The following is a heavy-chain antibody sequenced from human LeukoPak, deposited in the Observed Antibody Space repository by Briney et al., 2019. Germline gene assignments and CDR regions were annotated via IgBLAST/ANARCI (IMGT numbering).Heavy chain of an antibody. CDR1: GGSISSSSYY. CDR3: ARRPYGYNRRGKGILDY. V-gene: IGHV4-39*01. J-gene: IGHJ4*02. Sequence: PSETLSLTCTVSGGSISSSSYYWGWIRQPPGKGLEWIGSIYYSGSTYYNPSLKSRVTISVDTSKNQFSLKLSSVTAADTAVYYCARRPYGYNRRGKGILDYWGQGTLVTVSS. CDR2: IYYSGST. D-gene: IGHD5-24*01.